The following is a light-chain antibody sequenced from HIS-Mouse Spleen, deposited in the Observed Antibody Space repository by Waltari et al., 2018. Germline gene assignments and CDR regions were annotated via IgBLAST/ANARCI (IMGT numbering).Light chain of an antibody. CDR1: QSISSY. J-gene: IGKJ2*01. Sequence: DIQMTQSPSSLSASVGDGVTITCRASQSISSYLNWYQQKPGKAPKLLIYAASSLQSGVPSRFSGSGSGTDFTLTISSLQPEDFATYYCQQSYSTPMYTFGQGTKLEIK. CDR2: AAS. V-gene: IGKV1-39*01. CDR3: QQSYSTPMYT.